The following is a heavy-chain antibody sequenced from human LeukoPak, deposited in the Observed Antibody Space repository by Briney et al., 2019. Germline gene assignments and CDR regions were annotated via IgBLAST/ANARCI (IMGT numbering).Heavy chain of an antibody. V-gene: IGHV3-21*04. CDR3: AKEGSIYLDAFDI. CDR2: ISSSSSYI. Sequence: PGGSLRLSCAASGFTFSNAWMSWVRQAPGKGLEWVSSISSSSSYIYYADSVKGRFTISRDNSKNTLYLQMNSLRAEDTAVYYCAKEGSIYLDAFDIWGQGTMVTVSS. CDR1: GFTFSNAW. J-gene: IGHJ3*02. D-gene: IGHD6-6*01.